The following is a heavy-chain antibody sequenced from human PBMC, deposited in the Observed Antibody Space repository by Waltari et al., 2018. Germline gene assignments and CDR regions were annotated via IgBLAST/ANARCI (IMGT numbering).Heavy chain of an antibody. D-gene: IGHD1-1*01. CDR1: GYTFTGYY. CDR3: VRAERVAGPNNNWFDP. J-gene: IGHJ5*02. CDR2: INPNSGGT. Sequence: QVQLVQSGAEVKKPGASVKVSCKASGYTFTGYYLHWVRQAPGQGREWMGWINPNSGGTNYAQKFQGRVTMTRDTSFNTAYMEVIGLRSDDTAIYYCVRAERVAGPNNNWFDPWGQGTLVTVSS. V-gene: IGHV1-2*02.